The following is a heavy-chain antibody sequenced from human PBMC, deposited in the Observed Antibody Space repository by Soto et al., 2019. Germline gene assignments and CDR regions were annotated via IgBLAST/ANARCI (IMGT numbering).Heavy chain of an antibody. D-gene: IGHD2-8*02. CDR1: GFTFSNYW. J-gene: IGHJ4*02. CDR3: ARALVNGGDY. CDR2: IEQDGSET. Sequence: GGSLRLSCAASGFTFSNYWMTWVRQAPGKGLEWVANIEQDGSETHYVDSVKGRFTISRDNAKNSLYLQMNSLRAEDTAVYYCARALVNGGDYWGQGTLVTVSS. V-gene: IGHV3-7*01.